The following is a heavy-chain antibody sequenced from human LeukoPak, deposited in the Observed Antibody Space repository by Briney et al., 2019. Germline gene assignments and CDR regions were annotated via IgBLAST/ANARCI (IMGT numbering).Heavy chain of an antibody. Sequence: PGGSLRLSCAASGFTFSSYGMHWVRQAPGKGLEWVAFIRYDGSNKYYADSVKGRFTISRDNSKNTLYLQMNSLRAEDTAVYYCAKGEEYSSVPGYMDVWGKGTTVTVSS. CDR3: AKGEEYSSVPGYMDV. J-gene: IGHJ6*03. CDR1: GFTFSSYG. D-gene: IGHD6-6*01. CDR2: IRYDGSNK. V-gene: IGHV3-30*02.